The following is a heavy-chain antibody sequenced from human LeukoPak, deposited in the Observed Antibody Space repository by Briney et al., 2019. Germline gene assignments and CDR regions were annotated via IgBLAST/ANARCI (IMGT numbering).Heavy chain of an antibody. CDR2: ISGSGGST. V-gene: IGHV3-23*01. CDR1: GFTFSSYA. Sequence: QSGGSLRLSCAASGFTFSSYAMSWVRQAPGKGLEWVSTISGSGGSTYYADSVKGRFTISRDNSKNTLYLQMNSLRAEDTAVYYCAKDEPHPWLGGWYAFDIWGQGTMVTVSS. D-gene: IGHD3-10*01. J-gene: IGHJ3*02. CDR3: AKDEPHPWLGGWYAFDI.